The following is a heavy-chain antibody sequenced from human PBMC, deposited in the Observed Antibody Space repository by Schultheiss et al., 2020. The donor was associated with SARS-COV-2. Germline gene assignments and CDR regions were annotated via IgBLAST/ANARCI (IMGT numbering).Heavy chain of an antibody. D-gene: IGHD6-13*01. Sequence: SQTLSLTCTVSGGSISSYYWSWIRQPPGKGLEWLGYIYDSGSTQHNPSLKSRVTISVDTSKNQFSLKLSSVTAADTAVYYCARDGGGSSWYVHWGQGTLVTVSS. CDR2: IYDSGST. V-gene: IGHV4-59*12. J-gene: IGHJ5*02. CDR3: ARDGGGSSWYVH. CDR1: GGSISSYY.